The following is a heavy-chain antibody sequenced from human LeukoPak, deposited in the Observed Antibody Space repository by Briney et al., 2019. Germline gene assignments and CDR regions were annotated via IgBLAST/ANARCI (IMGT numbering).Heavy chain of an antibody. CDR1: GYSISSGYY. D-gene: IGHD2-15*01. Sequence: SETLSLTCAVSGYSISSGYYWGWIRQPPGKGLEWIGSIYHSASTYYNPSLKSRVTISVDTSKNQFSLKLSSVTAADTAVYYCARDSHCSGGSCYWVRDAFDIWGQGTMVTVSS. CDR2: IYHSAST. V-gene: IGHV4-38-2*02. CDR3: ARDSHCSGGSCYWVRDAFDI. J-gene: IGHJ3*02.